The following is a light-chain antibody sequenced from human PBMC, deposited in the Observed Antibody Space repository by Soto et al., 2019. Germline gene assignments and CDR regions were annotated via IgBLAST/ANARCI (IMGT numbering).Light chain of an antibody. CDR2: EVS. Sequence: QSALTQPPSASGSPGQSVTISCTGTSSDVGCYNYVSWYQQHPGKAPKLMMYEVSKRPSGVPDRFSGSKSGNTASLTVSGLQAEDEADYYCSSYAGNNNLVFGTGTKLTVL. CDR1: SSDVGCYNY. V-gene: IGLV2-8*01. CDR3: SSYAGNNNLV. J-gene: IGLJ1*01.